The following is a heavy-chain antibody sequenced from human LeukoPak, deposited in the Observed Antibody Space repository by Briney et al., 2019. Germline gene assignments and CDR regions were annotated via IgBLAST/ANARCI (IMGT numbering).Heavy chain of an antibody. V-gene: IGHV4-59*01. Sequence: SETLSLTCTVSGGSISSYYWSWIRQPPGKGLEWIGYIYYSGSTNYNPSLKSRVTISVDTSKNQFSLKLSSVTAADTAVYYCARVGPRLRWPQGAFDIWGQGTMVTVSS. CDR1: GGSISSYY. CDR3: ARVGPRLRWPQGAFDI. CDR2: IYYSGST. D-gene: IGHD4-23*01. J-gene: IGHJ3*02.